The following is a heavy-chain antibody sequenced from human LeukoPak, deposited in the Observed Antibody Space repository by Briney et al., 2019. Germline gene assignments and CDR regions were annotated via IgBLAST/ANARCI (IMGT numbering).Heavy chain of an antibody. CDR3: ARCILGAGTYYFDY. V-gene: IGHV4-39*01. J-gene: IGHJ4*02. CDR1: GGSISSSSYY. CDR2: ISYSGST. Sequence: PETLSLTCTVSGGSISSSSYYWGWIRQPPGKGLEWIGSISYSGSTYYNPSLKSRVTISVDTSKNQFSLKLSSVTAADTAVYYCARCILGAGTYYFDYWGQGTLVTVSS. D-gene: IGHD1-1*01.